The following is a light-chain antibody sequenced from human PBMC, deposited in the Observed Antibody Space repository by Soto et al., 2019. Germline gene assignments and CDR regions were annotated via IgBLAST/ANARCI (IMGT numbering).Light chain of an antibody. CDR1: SSDVGAYDY. J-gene: IGLJ2*01. CDR2: EVS. CDR3: SSYTTSRTVI. Sequence: QSALTQPASVSGSPGQSITISCTGTSSDVGAYDYVSWYQHHPGKAPKLILFEVSNRPSGVSNRFSGSKSGNTASLTISGLQAADEADYYCSSYTTSRTVIFGRGTKVTVL. V-gene: IGLV2-14*01.